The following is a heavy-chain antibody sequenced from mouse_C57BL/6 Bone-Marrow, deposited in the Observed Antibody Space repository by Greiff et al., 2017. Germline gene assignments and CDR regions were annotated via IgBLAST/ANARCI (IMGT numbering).Heavy chain of an antibody. D-gene: IGHD1-1*01. CDR3: ARRGSSDAMDY. V-gene: IGHV1-69*01. Sequence: VKLMESGAELVMPGASVKLSCKASGYTFTSYWMHWVKQRPGQGLEWIGEIDPSDSYTNYNQKFKGKSTLTVDKSSSTAYMQLSSLTSEDSAVYYCARRGSSDAMDYWGQGTSVTVSS. J-gene: IGHJ4*01. CDR2: IDPSDSYT. CDR1: GYTFTSYW.